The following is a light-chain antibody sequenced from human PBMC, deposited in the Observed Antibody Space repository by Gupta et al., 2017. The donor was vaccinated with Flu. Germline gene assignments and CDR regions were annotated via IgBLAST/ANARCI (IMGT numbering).Light chain of an antibody. CDR3: QQYYSTPFT. CDR2: WAS. Sequence: NGKTRQSVLYNSNNERHLAWYQQKQGQHPTLLIYWASTRESRVPDGFSGSGCGTDFTLTISSLQAEDVAVDYCQQYYSTPFTFGAGTKVEIK. J-gene: IGKJ3*01. CDR1: QSVLYNSNNERH. V-gene: IGKV4-1*01.